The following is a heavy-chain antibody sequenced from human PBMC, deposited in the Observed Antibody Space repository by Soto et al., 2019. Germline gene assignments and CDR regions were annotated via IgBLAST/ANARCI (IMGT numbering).Heavy chain of an antibody. J-gene: IGHJ4*02. CDR3: ARCLGYHDFDDHY. CDR2: IRVNNGDT. Sequence: ASVKVSCKASGYTFTNSGFSWVRQAPGQGLEWVGWIRVNNGDTHYAQKLQGRVTMTTDTSTSTAFMELRSLRSDDTAVYYCARCLGYHDFDDHYWSQRTLVTVSS. CDR1: GYTFTNSG. D-gene: IGHD6-25*01. V-gene: IGHV1-18*01.